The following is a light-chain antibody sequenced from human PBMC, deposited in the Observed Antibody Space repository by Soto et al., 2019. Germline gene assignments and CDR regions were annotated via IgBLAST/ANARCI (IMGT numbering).Light chain of an antibody. CDR3: QQYDYLPLT. CDR2: DAS. CDR1: QDIYNY. Sequence: DIQMTQSPSSLSASVGDRVSITCQASQDIYNYLNWYQQKPGKAPKLLIFDASNRETGVPSRFSGSGSGTDFTFTISSLQPDDIATYYCQQYDYLPLTFGGGTKVEIK. J-gene: IGKJ4*01. V-gene: IGKV1-33*01.